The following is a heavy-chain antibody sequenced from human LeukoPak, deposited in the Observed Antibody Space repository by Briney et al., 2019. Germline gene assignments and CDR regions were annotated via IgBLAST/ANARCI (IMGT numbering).Heavy chain of an antibody. CDR3: AKDFPYYFDY. V-gene: IGHV3-30*02. Sequence: PGGSLRLSCAPSGFTFSTSGMHWVRQAPGKGLEWVAFIRFDRSNEYYADSVKGRFTISRDNSKNTLYLQMNSLRTEDTAVYYCAKDFPYYFDYWGQGTLVTVSS. J-gene: IGHJ4*02. CDR1: GFTFSTSG. CDR2: IRFDRSNE.